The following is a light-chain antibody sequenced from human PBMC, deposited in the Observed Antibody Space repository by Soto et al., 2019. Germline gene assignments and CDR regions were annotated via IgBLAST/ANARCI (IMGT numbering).Light chain of an antibody. CDR3: QHYNSYPLT. CDR2: DTY. J-gene: IGKJ4*01. V-gene: IGKV3-15*01. Sequence: EIVLTQSPASLSVSPGERATLSCRASQSVRSKVAWYQQKPGQAPSLVIYDTYIRATGIPARFSGSGFGTEFTLTISSLQPEDLATYYCQHYNSYPLTFGGGTKVDIK. CDR1: QSVRSK.